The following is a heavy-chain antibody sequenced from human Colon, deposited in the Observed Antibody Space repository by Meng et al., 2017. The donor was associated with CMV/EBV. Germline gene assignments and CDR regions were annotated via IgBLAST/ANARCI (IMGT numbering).Heavy chain of an antibody. J-gene: IGHJ6*02. CDR3: ARDQGYCTNGVCYTDPVYYYYGMDV. V-gene: IGHV3-30-3*01. CDR2: ISYDGSNK. CDR1: GFTFSSYA. D-gene: IGHD2-8*01. Sequence: GESLKISCAASGFTFSSYAMHWVRQAPGKGLEWVAVISYDGSNKYYADSVKGRFTISRDHSKNTLYLQMNSLRAEDTAVYYCARDQGYCTNGVCYTDPVYYYYGMDVWGQGTTVTVSS.